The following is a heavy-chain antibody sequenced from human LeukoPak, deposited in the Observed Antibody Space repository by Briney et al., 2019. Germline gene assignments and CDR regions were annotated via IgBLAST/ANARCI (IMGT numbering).Heavy chain of an antibody. Sequence: GASVKVSCKASGYTFTSYDINWVRQATGQGLEWMGWMNPNSGNTGYAQKFQGRVTMTRNTSISTAYMELSSLRSEDTAVYYCARDPSRGAAVNIDYWGQGTLVTVSS. D-gene: IGHD1-26*01. CDR3: ARDPSRGAAVNIDY. CDR2: MNPNSGNT. V-gene: IGHV1-8*01. CDR1: GYTFTSYD. J-gene: IGHJ4*02.